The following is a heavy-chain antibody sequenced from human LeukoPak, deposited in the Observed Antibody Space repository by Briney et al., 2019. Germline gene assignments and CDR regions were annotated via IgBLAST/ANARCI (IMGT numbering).Heavy chain of an antibody. CDR3: AKAQWRGGSGWKNYFDY. V-gene: IGHV3-9*01. J-gene: IGHJ4*02. CDR1: GFIFETYA. CDR2: VSWNSSNT. D-gene: IGHD6-19*01. Sequence: PGRSLRLSCAASGFIFETYAMHWVRQAPGKGPEWVSGVSWNSSNTDYADSVRGRFTVSRDNAKNSLYLQMNSLRAEDTAFYYCAKAQWRGGSGWKNYFDYWGQGTLVTVSS.